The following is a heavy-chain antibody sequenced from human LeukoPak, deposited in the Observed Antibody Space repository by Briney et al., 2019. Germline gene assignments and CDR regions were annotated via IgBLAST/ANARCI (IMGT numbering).Heavy chain of an antibody. V-gene: IGHV1-69*05. CDR1: GGTFISYA. CDR2: IIPIFGTA. Sequence: GSSVKVSCKASGGTFISYAISWVRQAPGQGLEWMGGIIPIFGTANYAQKFQGRVTITTDESTSTAYMELSSLSSEDTAVYYCARGSLYYDSSGYYYAFDYWGQGTLVPVSS. D-gene: IGHD3-22*01. J-gene: IGHJ4*02. CDR3: ARGSLYYDSSGYYYAFDY.